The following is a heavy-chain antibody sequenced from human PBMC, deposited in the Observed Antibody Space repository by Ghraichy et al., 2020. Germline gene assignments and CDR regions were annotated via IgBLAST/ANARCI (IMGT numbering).Heavy chain of an antibody. CDR3: AKDMLIAARLGFPSDY. J-gene: IGHJ4*02. V-gene: IGHV3-9*01. Sequence: GGSLRLSCAASGFTFDDYAMHWVRQAPGKGLEWVSGISWNSGSIGYADSVKGRFTISRDNAKNSLYLQMNSLRAEDTALYYCAKDMLIAARLGFPSDYWGQGTLVTVSS. D-gene: IGHD6-6*01. CDR1: GFTFDDYA. CDR2: ISWNSGSI.